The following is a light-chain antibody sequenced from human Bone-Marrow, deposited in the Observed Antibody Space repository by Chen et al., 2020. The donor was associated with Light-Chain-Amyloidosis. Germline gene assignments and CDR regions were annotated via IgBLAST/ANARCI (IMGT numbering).Light chain of an antibody. J-gene: IGKJ4*01. CDR3: QQYGTSPLT. V-gene: IGKV3-20*01. Sequence: EFVLTQSPGTLSLSPGEGANLSCRASQTISSNYLTWYQQKFGQAPRLLIYGSSSRATGLPDRFTGSGSGTDFTLTINRLEPEDFGMYYCQQYGTSPLTFGGGTKVEIK. CDR1: QTISSNY. CDR2: GSS.